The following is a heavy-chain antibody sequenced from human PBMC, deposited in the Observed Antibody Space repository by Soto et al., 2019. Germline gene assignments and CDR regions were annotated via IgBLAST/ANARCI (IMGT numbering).Heavy chain of an antibody. CDR2: INPNSGGT. V-gene: IGHV1-2*04. CDR3: ARGFDSGKFYAFES. Sequence: ASVKVSCKASGYTFTGYYMHWVRQAPGQGLEWMGWINPNSGGTNYAQKFQGWVTMTRDTSISTAYMELSRLRSDDTAVYYCARGFDSGKFYAFESWGRGTQVTVSS. D-gene: IGHD1-26*01. J-gene: IGHJ4*02. CDR1: GYTFTGYY.